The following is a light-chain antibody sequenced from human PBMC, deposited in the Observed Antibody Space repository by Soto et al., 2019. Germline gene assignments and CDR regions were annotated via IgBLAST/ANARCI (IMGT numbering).Light chain of an antibody. CDR3: CLYVGAPTYG. J-gene: IGLJ1*01. CDR2: EGH. CDR1: SGYVGTYSL. Sequence: QSALAQPASVSGSPGQSITISCTGASGYVGTYSLVSWYQQHPGKAPKVVIYEGHKRPSGVPDRFYGSTSVNTASLTISGLQTDDEADYYCCLYVGAPTYGFGTGTKLTVL. V-gene: IGLV2-23*01.